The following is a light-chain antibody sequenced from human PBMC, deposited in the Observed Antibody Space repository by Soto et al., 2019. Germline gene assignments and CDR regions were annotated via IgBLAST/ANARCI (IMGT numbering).Light chain of an antibody. V-gene: IGLV1-47*01. Sequence: QSVLTQPPSASGTPGQRVTISCSGSSSNIGINYVYWYQQLPGTAPKLLIYRNNQRPSGVPDRFSGSKSGTSASLAISGLRSEDEADYYCTAWDDWLRYVFGTATKVTVL. CDR1: SSNIGINY. CDR3: TAWDDWLRYV. CDR2: RNN. J-gene: IGLJ1*01.